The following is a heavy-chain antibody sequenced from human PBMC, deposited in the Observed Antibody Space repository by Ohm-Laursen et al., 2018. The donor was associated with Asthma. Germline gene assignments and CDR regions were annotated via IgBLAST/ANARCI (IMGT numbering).Heavy chain of an antibody. D-gene: IGHD2-15*01. J-gene: IGHJ5*02. CDR2: IYYSGST. V-gene: IGHV4-31*03. CDR1: GGSISSGGYY. Sequence: TLSLTCTVSGGSISSGGYYWSWIRQHPGKGLEWIGYIYYSGSTYYNPSLKSRVTISVDTSKNQFSLKLSSVTAADTAVYYCAREFLGYCSGGSCRWFDPWGQGTLVTVSS. CDR3: AREFLGYCSGGSCRWFDP.